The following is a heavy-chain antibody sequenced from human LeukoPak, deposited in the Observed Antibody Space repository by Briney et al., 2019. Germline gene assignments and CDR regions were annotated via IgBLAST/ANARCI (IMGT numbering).Heavy chain of an antibody. CDR1: GGTFSSYA. CDR3: RVNYYDSSGYYEPPDY. J-gene: IGHJ4*02. CDR2: IIPIFGTA. V-gene: IGHV1-69*01. D-gene: IGHD3-22*01. Sequence: GSSVKVSCKASGGTFSSYAISWVRQAPGQGLEWMGGIIPIFGTANYAQKFQGRVTITADESTSTAYMEPSSLRSEDTAVYYCRVNYYDSSGYYEPPDYWGQGTLVTVSS.